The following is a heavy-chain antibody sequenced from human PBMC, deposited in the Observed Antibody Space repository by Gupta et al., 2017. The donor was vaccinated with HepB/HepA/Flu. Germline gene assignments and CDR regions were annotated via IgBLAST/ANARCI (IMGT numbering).Heavy chain of an antibody. CDR3: ARRLTPTWYFDL. CDR1: GGSISSRSYY. Sequence: QVQLQESGPGLVKPSETLSLTCTVSGGSISSRSYYWGWIRQPPGKGLEWLGNIYYSGSTYDNPSLKSRVTLVVDTSKNQFSLRLSSVTAADTAVYYCARRLTPTWYFDLWGRGTRVTVSS. V-gene: IGHV4-39*01. CDR2: IYYSGST. J-gene: IGHJ2*01.